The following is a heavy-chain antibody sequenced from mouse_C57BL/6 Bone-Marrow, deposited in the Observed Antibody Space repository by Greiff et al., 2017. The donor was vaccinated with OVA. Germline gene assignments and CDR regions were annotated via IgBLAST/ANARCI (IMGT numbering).Heavy chain of an antibody. V-gene: IGHV1-81*01. CDR2: IYPRSGNT. J-gene: IGHJ3*01. Sequence: VQLQESGAELARPGASVKLSCKASGYTFTSYGISWVKQRPGQGLEWIGEIYPRSGNTYYNEKFKGKATLTADKSSSTAYMELRSLTSEDSAVYFCAKGGDSNYLFAYWGQGTLVTVSA. CDR1: GYTFTSYG. CDR3: AKGGDSNYLFAY. D-gene: IGHD2-5*01.